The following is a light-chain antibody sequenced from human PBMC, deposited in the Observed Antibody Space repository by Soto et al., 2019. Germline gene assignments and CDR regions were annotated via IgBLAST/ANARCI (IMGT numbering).Light chain of an antibody. CDR2: DVS. Sequence: EIVLTQSPATLSLSPGERVTLSCRASQSVSNSLAWYQQKPGQPPRLLIYDVSNRATGIPARFSGSGSGTEFTLTISSLQSEDFVVYYCQQYNNWPITFGQGTRLEIK. J-gene: IGKJ5*01. V-gene: IGKV3-11*01. CDR3: QQYNNWPIT. CDR1: QSVSNS.